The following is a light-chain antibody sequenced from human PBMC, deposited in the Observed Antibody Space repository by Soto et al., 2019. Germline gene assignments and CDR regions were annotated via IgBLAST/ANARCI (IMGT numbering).Light chain of an antibody. V-gene: IGLV1-44*01. CDR3: ASWDDSLNDVL. CDR2: NNN. J-gene: IGLJ2*01. Sequence: QSVLPQPPSASGTPGQRVTISCSGSYSNFGSNIVNWYQHFPGTAPKLLIYNNNKRPSGVPDRFSASKSGTSVSLAISGLQSEDEAIYYCASWDDSLNDVLFGGGTQLTVL. CDR1: YSNFGSNI.